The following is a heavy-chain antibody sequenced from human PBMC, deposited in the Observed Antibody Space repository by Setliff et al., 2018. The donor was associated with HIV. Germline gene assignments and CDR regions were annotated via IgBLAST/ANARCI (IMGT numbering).Heavy chain of an antibody. CDR2: IAPSSGGI. J-gene: IGHJ4*02. D-gene: IGHD1-1*01. Sequence: ASVKVSCKASGYTFTSYILHWVRQAAGQGLEWVGRIAPSSGGIHYAQKFQDRVTMTRGTSTSTVYMDLSRLRSEDTAVYYCAREFPGGTKGFDYWGQGTLVTVSS. CDR3: AREFPGGTKGFDY. CDR1: GYTFTSYI. V-gene: IGHV1-46*01.